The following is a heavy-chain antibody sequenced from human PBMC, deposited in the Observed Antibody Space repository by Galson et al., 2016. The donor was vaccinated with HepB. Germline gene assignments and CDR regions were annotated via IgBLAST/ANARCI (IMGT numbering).Heavy chain of an antibody. CDR2: IYWDGDK. CDR1: GFSLSTGGLG. V-gene: IGHV2-5*02. D-gene: IGHD2-15*01. CDR3: ARSGGYCSFDSSCYSFDAFDF. Sequence: PALVKPTQTLTLTCTFSGFSLSTGGLGVGWIRQPPGKALEWLGLIYWDGDKRYSLSLQSRLTITKDTSKNQVVLTMTNMHPVDTATYYCARSGGYCSFDSSCYSFDAFDFWGQGTVVTVSS. J-gene: IGHJ3*01.